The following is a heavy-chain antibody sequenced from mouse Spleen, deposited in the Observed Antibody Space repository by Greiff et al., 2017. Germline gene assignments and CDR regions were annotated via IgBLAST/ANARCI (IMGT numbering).Heavy chain of an antibody. J-gene: IGHJ1*03. CDR2: INPYNGGT. CDR3: ASPPRRQDWYFDV. CDR1: GYTFTDYY. V-gene: IGHV1-19*01. Sequence: EVQLQQSGPVLVKPGASVKMSCKASGYTFTDYYMNWVKQSHGKSLEWIGVINPYNGGTSYNQKFKGKATLTVDKSSSTAYMELNSLTSEDSAVYYCASPPRRQDWYFDVWGTGTTVTVSS. D-gene: IGHD1-2*01.